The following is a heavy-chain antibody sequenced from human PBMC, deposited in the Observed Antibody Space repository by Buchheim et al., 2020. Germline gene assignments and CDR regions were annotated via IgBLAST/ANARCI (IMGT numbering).Heavy chain of an antibody. D-gene: IGHD1-26*01. Sequence: QVQLVQSGAEVKKPGASVNVSCKASGYTFTSYYMHWVRQAPGQGLEWMGIINPSGGSTSYAQKFQGRVTMTRDTSTSTVYMELSSLRSEDTAVYYCARDREGIVGAGAMGEIDYWGQGTL. CDR1: GYTFTSYY. J-gene: IGHJ4*02. CDR3: ARDREGIVGAGAMGEIDY. CDR2: INPSGGST. V-gene: IGHV1-46*01.